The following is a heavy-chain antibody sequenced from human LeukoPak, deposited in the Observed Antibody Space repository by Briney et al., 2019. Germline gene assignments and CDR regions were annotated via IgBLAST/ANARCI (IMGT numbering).Heavy chain of an antibody. CDR3: AKGAASRGYTYVAN. V-gene: IGHV3-23*01. Sequence: GGSLRLSCAASGFTFTNYAMIWVRQAPGKGLEWVSGISGSGGSTYYSDSAKGRFTISRDNSNNTLYLQMNSLRAEDTAVYYCAKGAASRGYTYVANWGQGTLVTVSS. CDR2: ISGSGGST. J-gene: IGHJ4*02. D-gene: IGHD5-18*01. CDR1: GFTFTNYA.